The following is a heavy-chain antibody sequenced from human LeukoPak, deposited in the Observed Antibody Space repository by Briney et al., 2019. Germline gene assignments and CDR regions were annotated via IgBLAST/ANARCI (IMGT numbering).Heavy chain of an antibody. CDR1: GGSISSSSYY. CDR3: ARRRGFYWFDP. V-gene: IGHV4-39*01. Sequence: SETLSLTCTVSGGSISSSSYYLGWIRQPPGKGLEWIGSIYYSGSTYYNPSLKSRVTISVDTSKNQFSLKLSSVTAADTAVYYCARRRGFYWFDPWGQGTLVTVSS. CDR2: IYYSGST. J-gene: IGHJ5*02.